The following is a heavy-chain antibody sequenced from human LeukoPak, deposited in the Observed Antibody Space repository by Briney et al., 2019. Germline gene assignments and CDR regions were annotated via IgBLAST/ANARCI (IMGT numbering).Heavy chain of an antibody. D-gene: IGHD3-22*01. Sequence: PSVKVSCKASGGTFSTYAVSWLRQAPGQGLEWIGGIIPIFGITNYAQKFQGRLTITADKSTGTAYMELSRLRSEDTAVYYCARDVILTSSGYYYFDYWGQGTLVTVSS. CDR1: GGTFSTYA. J-gene: IGHJ4*02. CDR2: IIPIFGIT. V-gene: IGHV1-69*17. CDR3: ARDVILTSSGYYYFDY.